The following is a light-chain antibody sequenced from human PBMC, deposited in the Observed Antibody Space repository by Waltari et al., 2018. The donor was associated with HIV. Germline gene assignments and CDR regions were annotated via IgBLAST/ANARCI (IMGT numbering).Light chain of an antibody. CDR1: QSVSGN. V-gene: IGKV3-15*01. J-gene: IGKJ2*01. Sequence: ETLLTQSPVTLSVSPGERVTLSCRASQSVSGNLAWYQQKPGQAPRLLIYGASSRATDIPARFSGSGSGTDYTLTISNLQSEDSAVYYCQQYILWPPYTFGQGTKLEIK. CDR2: GAS. CDR3: QQYILWPPYT.